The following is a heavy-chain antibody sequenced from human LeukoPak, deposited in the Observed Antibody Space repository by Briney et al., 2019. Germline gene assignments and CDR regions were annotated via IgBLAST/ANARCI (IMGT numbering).Heavy chain of an antibody. CDR2: ISGSGGST. CDR1: GFTFSSYG. CDR3: AKDLWLKYGSYGVY. V-gene: IGHV3-23*01. Sequence: QSGGTLRLSCAASGFTFSSYGMSWVRQAPGKGLEWVSAISGSGGSTYYADSVKGRFTISRDNSKNTLYLQMNSLRAEDTAVYYCAKDLWLKYGSYGVYWGQGTLVTVSS. D-gene: IGHD1-26*01. J-gene: IGHJ4*02.